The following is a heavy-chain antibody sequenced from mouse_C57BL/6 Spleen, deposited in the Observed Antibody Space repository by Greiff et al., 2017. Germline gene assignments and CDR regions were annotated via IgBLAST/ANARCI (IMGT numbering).Heavy chain of an antibody. CDR1: GYTFTSYW. D-gene: IGHD4-1*01. CDR2: IDPSDSET. V-gene: IGHV1-52*01. J-gene: IGHJ2*01. Sequence: QVQLKQPGAELVRPGSSVKLSCKASGYTFTSYWMHWVKQRPIQGLEWIGNIDPSDSETHYNQKFKDKATLTVDKSSSTAYMQLSSLTSEDSAVYYCARSNWDEKGYFDYWGQGTTLTVSS. CDR3: ARSNWDEKGYFDY.